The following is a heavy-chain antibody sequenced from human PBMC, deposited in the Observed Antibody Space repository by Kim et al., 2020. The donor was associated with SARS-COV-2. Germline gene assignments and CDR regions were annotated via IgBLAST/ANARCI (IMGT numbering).Heavy chain of an antibody. V-gene: IGHV3-66*01. Sequence: DKTYYVESGKGRLTISRYNSKNTLYLQMSSLRVEDTAVYYCATNLAAAGVVWGQGTLVTVSS. CDR3: ATNLAAAGVV. D-gene: IGHD6-13*01. CDR2: DKT. J-gene: IGHJ4*02.